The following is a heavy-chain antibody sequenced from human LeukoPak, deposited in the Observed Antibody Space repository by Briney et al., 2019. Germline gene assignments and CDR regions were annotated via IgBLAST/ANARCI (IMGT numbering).Heavy chain of an antibody. Sequence: GGSPRLSCAASGFTFSSYSMNWVRQAPGKGLEWVSYISSSSSTIYYADSVKGRFTISRDNAKNSLYLQMNSLRAEDTAVYYCARDCLSRVTAINPIDYWGQGTLVTVSS. J-gene: IGHJ4*02. CDR1: GFTFSSYS. V-gene: IGHV3-48*04. CDR2: ISSSSSTI. CDR3: ARDCLSRVTAINPIDY. D-gene: IGHD2-21*02.